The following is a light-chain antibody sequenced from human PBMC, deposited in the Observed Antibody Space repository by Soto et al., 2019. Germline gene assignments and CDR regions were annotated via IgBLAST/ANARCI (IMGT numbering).Light chain of an antibody. J-gene: IGLJ1*01. CDR2: RNN. Sequence: QSVLTQPPSASGTPAQRVTISCSGSISNIGSNLVYWHQQLPGTAPKLLIFRNNQRPSGVPDRFSVSSSGTSASLAISGLRSEDEADYYCAAWDDSLSVYVFGTGTKVTV. V-gene: IGLV1-47*01. CDR3: AAWDDSLSVYV. CDR1: ISNIGSNL.